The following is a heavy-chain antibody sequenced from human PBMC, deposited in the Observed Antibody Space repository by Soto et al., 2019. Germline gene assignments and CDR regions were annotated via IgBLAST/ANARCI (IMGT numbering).Heavy chain of an antibody. J-gene: IGHJ4*02. CDR3: AKQIYGGNS. Sequence: GALRLSCATSGFTFSASAMHWVRQVSGKGLEWIARIRSKTNNYATTYAPSVKGRFTISRDDSENTVYLQMNSLKTEGTAIYYCAKQIYGGNSWGQGTLV. CDR2: IRSKTNNYAT. D-gene: IGHD2-21*02. V-gene: IGHV3-73*01. CDR1: GFTFSASA.